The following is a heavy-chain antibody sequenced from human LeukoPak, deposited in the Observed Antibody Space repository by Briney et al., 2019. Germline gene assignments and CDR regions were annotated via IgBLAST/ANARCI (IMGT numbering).Heavy chain of an antibody. J-gene: IGHJ6*03. V-gene: IGHV3-23*01. Sequence: PGGSLRVSCVPSVFTLNRYATSWVRPAPRRGGEWVSGIMDSGERSCYATFAPGRIINSRYNYNNTLYHQMTSLRAEDTAVHYCMKVGGQELQNYYVAVCGKGTTVAVS. CDR2: IMDSGERS. D-gene: IGHD1-26*01. CDR3: MKVGGQELQNYYVAV. CDR1: VFTLNRYA.